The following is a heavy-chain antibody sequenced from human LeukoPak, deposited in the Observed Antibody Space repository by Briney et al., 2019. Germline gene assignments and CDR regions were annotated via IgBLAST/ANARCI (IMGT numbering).Heavy chain of an antibody. J-gene: IGHJ4*02. CDR2: IYYSGST. V-gene: IGHV4-59*06. CDR1: GDSINGYY. Sequence: SETLSLTCTVSGDSINGYYWTWIRQHPGKGLEWIGYIYYSGSTYYNPSLKSRVTISVDTSKNQFSLKLSSVTAADTAVYYCARVTMVSGYMRDFDYWGQGTLVTVSS. CDR3: ARVTMVSGYMRDFDY. D-gene: IGHD5-12*01.